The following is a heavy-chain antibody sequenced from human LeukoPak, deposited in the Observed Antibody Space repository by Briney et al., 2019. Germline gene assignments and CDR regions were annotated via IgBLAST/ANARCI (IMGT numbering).Heavy chain of an antibody. V-gene: IGHV4-30-4*01. CDR1: GGSISSGDYY. Sequence: SETLSLTCTVSGGSISSGDYYWSWIRQPPGKGLGWIGCIYYSGSTYYNPPLKSRLTISIDTSKNQFSLKLTSVTAADTAVYYCARAGSGYRSDWSEPGYWGQGTLVTVSS. CDR2: IYYSGST. J-gene: IGHJ4*02. D-gene: IGHD6-19*01. CDR3: ARAGSGYRSDWSEPGY.